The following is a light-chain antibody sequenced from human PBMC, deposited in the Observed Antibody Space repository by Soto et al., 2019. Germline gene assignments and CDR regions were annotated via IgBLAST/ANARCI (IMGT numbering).Light chain of an antibody. CDR2: EVR. CDR3: SSYTSSSPYV. V-gene: IGLV2-14*01. CDR1: SSDVGGYNY. Sequence: SSLTQPASVSVSPGQSITISCTGTSSDVGGYNYVSWYQQHPGKAPKLMIYEVRNRPSGGSHRFSGSKSANTASLTISGLQAEDEADYYCSSYTSSSPYVFGTGTRSPS. J-gene: IGLJ1*01.